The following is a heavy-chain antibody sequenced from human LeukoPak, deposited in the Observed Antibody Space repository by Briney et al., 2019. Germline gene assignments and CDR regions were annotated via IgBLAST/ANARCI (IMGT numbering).Heavy chain of an antibody. CDR3: ASFSRCSSTSCYFNWFDP. J-gene: IGHJ5*02. CDR1: GGTFSSYA. D-gene: IGHD2-2*01. V-gene: IGHV1-69*01. Sequence: VASAKVSCKASGGTFSSYAISWVRQAPGQGLEWMGGIIPIFGTANYAQKFQGRVTITADESTSTAYMELSSLRSEDTAVYYCASFSRCSSTSCYFNWFDPWGQGTLVTVSS. CDR2: IIPIFGTA.